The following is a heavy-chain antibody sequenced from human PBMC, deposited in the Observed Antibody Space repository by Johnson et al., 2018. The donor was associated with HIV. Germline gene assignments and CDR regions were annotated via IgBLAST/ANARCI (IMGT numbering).Heavy chain of an antibody. CDR1: GFTFSSYG. D-gene: IGHD1-26*01. V-gene: IGHV3-33*01. Sequence: VQLVESGGGVVQPGRSLRLSCAASGFTFSSYGMHWVRQAPGKGLEWVAVIWYDGSNKYYADSVTGRFTISRDNSKNTLYLQMNSLRAEDTAVYYCARRSWAFDAFDIWGQGTMVTVSS. J-gene: IGHJ3*02. CDR2: IWYDGSNK. CDR3: ARRSWAFDAFDI.